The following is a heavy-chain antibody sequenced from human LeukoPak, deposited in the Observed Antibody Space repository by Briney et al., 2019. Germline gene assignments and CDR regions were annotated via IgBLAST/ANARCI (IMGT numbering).Heavy chain of an antibody. J-gene: IGHJ4*02. CDR2: IYYSGST. Sequence: PSQTLSLTCTVPGGSISSGGYYWSWIRQHPGKGLEWIGYIYYSGSTYYNPSLKSRVTISVDTSKNQFSLKLSSVTAADTAVYYCARVGFGELLWSHFDYWGQGTLVTVSS. CDR1: GGSISSGGYY. V-gene: IGHV4-31*03. D-gene: IGHD3-10*01. CDR3: ARVGFGELLWSHFDY.